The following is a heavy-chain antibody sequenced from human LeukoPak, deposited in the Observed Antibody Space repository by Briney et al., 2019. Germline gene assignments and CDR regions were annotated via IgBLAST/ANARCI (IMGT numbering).Heavy chain of an antibody. CDR3: AKENTSAMDYFDY. D-gene: IGHD2-2*01. J-gene: IGHJ4*02. CDR2: ISYDGRKN. V-gene: IGHV3-30*18. CDR1: GFIFSNHG. Sequence: GGSLRLSCAVSGFIFSNHGMHWVRQAPGKGLEWLSVISYDGRKNYYADSVKGRFTISRDNSKDTLYLQMNSLRAEDTALYYCAKENTSAMDYFDYWGQGTLVTVSS.